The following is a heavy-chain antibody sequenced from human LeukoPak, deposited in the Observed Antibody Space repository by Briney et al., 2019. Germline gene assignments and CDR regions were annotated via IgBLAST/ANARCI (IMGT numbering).Heavy chain of an antibody. CDR2: MYYSGGT. D-gene: IGHD3-3*01. J-gene: IGHJ4*02. CDR3: ATSLWSVYYFDY. CDR1: GGSISGSISSSTYY. V-gene: IGHV4-39*01. Sequence: PSETLSLTCTASGGSISGSISSSTYYWGWIRQPPGKGLEWIGNMYYSGGTYYNPSLKSRVTISVDTSKNQFSLKLNSVTAADTAMYYCATSLWSVYYFDYWGQGILVTVSS.